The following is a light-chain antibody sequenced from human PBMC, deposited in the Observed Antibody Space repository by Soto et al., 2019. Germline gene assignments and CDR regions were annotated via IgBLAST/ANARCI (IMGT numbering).Light chain of an antibody. CDR1: QNVRGTY. CDR2: DAS. CDR3: QQYGSSPGT. J-gene: IGKJ1*01. V-gene: IGKV3-20*01. Sequence: EIVLTESPGTVSLAPGERATLSCRASQNVRGTYLGWYQQKPGQAPRLLIYDASRRATGIPDRFSGSGSGTDFTLTISRLEPEDFAVYYCQQYGSSPGTFGQGTKVEIK.